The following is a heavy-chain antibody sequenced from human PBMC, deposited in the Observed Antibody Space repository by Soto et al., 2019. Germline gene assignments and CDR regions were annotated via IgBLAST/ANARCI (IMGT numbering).Heavy chain of an antibody. Sequence: SETLSLTCTVSGGSLSSGDYYWGWIRQPPGKGLEWIGYIYYSGSTYYNPSLKSRVTISVDTSKNQFSLKLSSVTAADTAVYYCARSYDFWSGARDDVFDIWGQGTLVSLSS. J-gene: IGHJ3*02. CDR1: GGSLSSGDYY. D-gene: IGHD3-3*01. CDR2: IYYSGST. CDR3: ARSYDFWSGARDDVFDI. V-gene: IGHV4-30-4*01.